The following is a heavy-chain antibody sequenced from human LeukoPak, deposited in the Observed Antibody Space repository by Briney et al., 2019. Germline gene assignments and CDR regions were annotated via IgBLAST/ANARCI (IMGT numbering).Heavy chain of an antibody. Sequence: GGSLRLSCAASGFTFSSYWMSWVRLAPGKGLEWVANIKQDGSEKYYVDSVKGRFTISRDNAKNSLYLQMNSLRAEDTAVYYCARDQWLVGFAFDIWGQGTMVTVSS. J-gene: IGHJ3*02. CDR2: IKQDGSEK. V-gene: IGHV3-7*03. CDR1: GFTFSSYW. CDR3: ARDQWLVGFAFDI. D-gene: IGHD6-19*01.